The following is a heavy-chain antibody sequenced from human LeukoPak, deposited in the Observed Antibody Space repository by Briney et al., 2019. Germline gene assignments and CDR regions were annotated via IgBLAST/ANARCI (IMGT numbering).Heavy chain of an antibody. Sequence: GGSLRLSCAASGFTFGSYAMHWVRQAPGKGLEWVAVISYDGSNKYYADSVKGRFTISRDNSKNTLYLQMNSLRAEDTAAYYCAREYPSSLLPYYYGMDVWGQGTTVTVSS. J-gene: IGHJ6*02. CDR2: ISYDGSNK. CDR1: GFTFGSYA. V-gene: IGHV3-30-3*01. D-gene: IGHD1-26*01. CDR3: AREYPSSLLPYYYGMDV.